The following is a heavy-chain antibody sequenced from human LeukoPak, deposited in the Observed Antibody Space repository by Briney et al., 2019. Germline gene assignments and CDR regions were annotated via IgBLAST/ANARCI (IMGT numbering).Heavy chain of an antibody. Sequence: PSETLSPTCTVSGGSISSYYWSWIRQPPGKGLEWIGNTYYSGNTNYNPSLKSRVTMSVDTSKSQFSLKLSSVTAADTAVYYCARYRIAVGGTGVYYSYYYMDVWGKGTTVTVSS. V-gene: IGHV4-59*01. J-gene: IGHJ6*03. CDR3: ARYRIAVGGTGVYYSYYYMDV. CDR1: GGSISSYY. D-gene: IGHD6-19*01. CDR2: TYYSGNT.